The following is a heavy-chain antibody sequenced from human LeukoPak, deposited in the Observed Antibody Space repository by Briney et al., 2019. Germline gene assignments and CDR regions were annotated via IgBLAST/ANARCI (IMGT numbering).Heavy chain of an antibody. CDR1: GFTFSSYS. J-gene: IGHJ4*02. D-gene: IGHD3-22*01. Sequence: GGSLRLSCAASGFTFSSYSMNWVRQAPGKGLEWVSSISSSSSYIYYADSVKGRFTISRDNAKNSPYLQMNSLRAEDTAVYYCARDLYDSSGYRNFDYWGQGTLVTVSS. CDR2: ISSSSSYI. CDR3: ARDLYDSSGYRNFDY. V-gene: IGHV3-21*01.